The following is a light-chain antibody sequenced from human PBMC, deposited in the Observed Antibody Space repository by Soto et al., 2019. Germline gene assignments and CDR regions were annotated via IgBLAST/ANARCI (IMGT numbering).Light chain of an antibody. Sequence: SALTQPASVSGSPGQSITISYTGTSSDVGGYNYVSWYQQHPGKAPKLMIYDVSNRPSGVSNRFSGSKSGNTASLTISGLQAEDEADYYCSSYTSSSPYVFGTGTKLTVL. CDR3: SSYTSSSPYV. V-gene: IGLV2-14*01. CDR1: SSDVGGYNY. CDR2: DVS. J-gene: IGLJ1*01.